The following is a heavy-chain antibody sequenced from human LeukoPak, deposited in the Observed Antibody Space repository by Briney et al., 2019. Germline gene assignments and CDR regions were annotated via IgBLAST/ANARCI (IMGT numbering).Heavy chain of an antibody. J-gene: IGHJ4*02. CDR2: IYPGDSDT. V-gene: IGHV5-51*01. Sequence: GESLKISCKGSGYSFTSYWIGWVRQMPGKGLEWMGIIYPGDSDTRYSPSFQGHVTISADKSISTAYLQWSSLKASESAMYYCARVEIPRDDLWFGEPRPARHLDYWGQGTLVTVSS. CDR3: ARVEIPRDDLWFGEPRPARHLDY. CDR1: GYSFTSYW. D-gene: IGHD3-10*01.